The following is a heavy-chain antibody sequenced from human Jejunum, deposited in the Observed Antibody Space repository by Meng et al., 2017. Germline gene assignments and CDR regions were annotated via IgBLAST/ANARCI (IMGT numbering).Heavy chain of an antibody. CDR1: GFTFLSYA. J-gene: IGHJ4*02. V-gene: IGHV1-3*01. D-gene: IGHD3-10*01. CDR2: ITAGNGNT. Sequence: QVQLVQSGAEVKKPGASVKVSCKASGFTFLSYAIYLVRQAPGQRLEWMGWITAGNGNTKYSQKFQGRVTITRDTSASTAYMELSSLRFEDTAVYYCARDMPYSSGSFDYWGQGTLVTVSS. CDR3: ARDMPYSSGSFDY.